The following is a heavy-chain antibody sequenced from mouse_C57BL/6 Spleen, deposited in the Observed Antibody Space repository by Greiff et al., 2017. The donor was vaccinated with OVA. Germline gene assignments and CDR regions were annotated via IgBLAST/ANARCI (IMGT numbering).Heavy chain of an antibody. V-gene: IGHV1-55*01. J-gene: IGHJ1*03. CDR3: ARRTPYYYGSSDWYFDV. Sequence: QVQLQQPGAELVKPGASVKMSCKASGYTFTSYWITWVKQRPGQGLEWIGDIYPGSGSTNYNEKFKSKATLTVDTSSSTAYMQLSSLTSEDSAVYYCARRTPYYYGSSDWYFDVWGTGTTVTVSS. CDR2: IYPGSGST. D-gene: IGHD1-1*01. CDR1: GYTFTSYW.